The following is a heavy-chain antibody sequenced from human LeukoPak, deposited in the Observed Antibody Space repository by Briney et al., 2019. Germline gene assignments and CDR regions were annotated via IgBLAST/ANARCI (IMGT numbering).Heavy chain of an antibody. CDR1: GFTFSSYA. Sequence: PGGSLRLSCAASGFTFSSYAMSWVRQAPGKGLEWVSAISGSGGSTYYADSVKGRFTISRDNSKNTLYLQMNSLRAEDTAVYYCAKASWYSGSSPVDYWGQGTLVTVSS. D-gene: IGHD6-13*01. CDR3: AKASWYSGSSPVDY. J-gene: IGHJ4*02. CDR2: ISGSGGST. V-gene: IGHV3-23*01.